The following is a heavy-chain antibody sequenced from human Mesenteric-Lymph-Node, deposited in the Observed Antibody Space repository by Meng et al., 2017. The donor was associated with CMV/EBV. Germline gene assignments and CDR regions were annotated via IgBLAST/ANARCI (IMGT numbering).Heavy chain of an antibody. Sequence: CKAPRDTFSPYPISWVRPAPGPGLQWMGGIFPIFGTTTYAQSLQGRITITADESTTTAYMELSSLRSDDTAVYYCARGGSGSPLDYWGQGTLVTVSS. CDR2: IFPIFGTT. CDR3: ARGGSGSPLDY. J-gene: IGHJ4*02. D-gene: IGHD3-10*01. CDR1: RDTFSPYP. V-gene: IGHV1-69*01.